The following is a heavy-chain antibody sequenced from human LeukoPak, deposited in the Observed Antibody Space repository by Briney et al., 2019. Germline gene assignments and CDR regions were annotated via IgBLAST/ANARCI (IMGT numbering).Heavy chain of an antibody. CDR2: IREKVNSYTT. CDR1: GFTFSAHY. V-gene: IGHV3-72*01. J-gene: IGHJ4*02. Sequence: HPGGSLRLSCAASGFTFSAHYMDWVRQAPGKGLEWVGRIREKVNSYTTVYAASVKGRFTISRDDSTNSVFLQMNSLKTEDTAVYYCAKAFCSEKQCTLDSWGQGTLVSVSS. CDR3: AKAFCSEKQCTLDS. D-gene: IGHD3-3*01.